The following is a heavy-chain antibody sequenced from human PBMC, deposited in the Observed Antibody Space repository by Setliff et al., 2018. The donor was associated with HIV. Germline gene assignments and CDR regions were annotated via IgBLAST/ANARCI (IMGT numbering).Heavy chain of an antibody. CDR3: ATTGQGRAYFDF. J-gene: IGHJ4*02. CDR2: VNPTGRP. D-gene: IGHD2-21*01. CDR1: GEPFNGFY. Sequence: KPSETLSLTCTVSGEPFNGFYWTWIRQPPGKGLEWIGDVNPTGRPNYSPSLKSRVTMSLDTSKNQFPLNLKSVTAADTALYYCATTGQGRAYFDFWGQGSLVTVSS. V-gene: IGHV4-34*01.